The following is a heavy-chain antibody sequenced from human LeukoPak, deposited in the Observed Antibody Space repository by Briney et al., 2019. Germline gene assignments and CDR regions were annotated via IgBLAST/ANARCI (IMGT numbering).Heavy chain of an antibody. CDR2: IYYSGST. D-gene: IGHD6-19*01. CDR1: GGSISSSSYY. Sequence: PSETLSLTCTVSGGSISSSSYYWGWIRQPPGKGLEWIGSIYYSGSTYYNPSLKSRVTISVDTSKNQFSLKLSSVTAADTAVYYCARDYSSGWYEALDIWGQGTMVTVSS. J-gene: IGHJ3*02. V-gene: IGHV4-39*07. CDR3: ARDYSSGWYEALDI.